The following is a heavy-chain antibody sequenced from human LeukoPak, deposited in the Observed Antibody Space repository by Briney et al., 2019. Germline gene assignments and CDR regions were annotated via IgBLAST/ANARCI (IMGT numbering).Heavy chain of an antibody. V-gene: IGHV3-7*01. Sequence: PGGSLRLSCEASGFTFTSFWMSWVSQAPGKGLEWVANIKQDGSEKYYVDPVKGRFTISRDNAKNSLYLQMNSLRAEDTAVYYCARDTSGGWYGLIDYWGQGTPVTVSS. CDR3: ARDTSGGWYGLIDY. CDR2: IKQDGSEK. J-gene: IGHJ4*02. D-gene: IGHD6-19*01. CDR1: GFTFTSFW.